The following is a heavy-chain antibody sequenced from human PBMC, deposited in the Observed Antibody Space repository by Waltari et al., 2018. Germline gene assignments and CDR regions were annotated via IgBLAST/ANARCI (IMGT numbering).Heavy chain of an antibody. CDR3: ARGAIGDIVVVPATLLFDY. CDR2: INHSGST. Sequence: PGKGLEWIGEINHSGSTNYNPSLKSRVTISVDTSKNQFSLKLSSVTAADTAVYYCARGAIGDIVVVPATLLFDYWGQGTLVTVSS. D-gene: IGHD2-2*01. J-gene: IGHJ4*02. V-gene: IGHV4-34*01.